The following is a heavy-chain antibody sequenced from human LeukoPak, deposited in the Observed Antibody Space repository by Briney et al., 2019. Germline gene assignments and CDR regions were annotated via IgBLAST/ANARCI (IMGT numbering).Heavy chain of an antibody. CDR1: GYTFNSYD. Sequence: ASVKVSCKASGYTFNSYDINWVRQATGQGLEWMGWMNPNSGITGYAQKFQGRVSMTRNTSIGTAYMELSSLKSEDTAVYYCARGLYYYDSNGRTPYDYWGQGTLVTVSS. J-gene: IGHJ4*02. D-gene: IGHD3-22*01. CDR3: ARGLYYYDSNGRTPYDY. CDR2: MNPNSGIT. V-gene: IGHV1-8*01.